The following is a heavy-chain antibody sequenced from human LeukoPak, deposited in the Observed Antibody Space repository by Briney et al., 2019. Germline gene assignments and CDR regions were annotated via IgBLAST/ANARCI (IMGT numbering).Heavy chain of an antibody. CDR2: IYYSGST. D-gene: IGHD3-22*01. CDR3: ARDYYDSSGYNYYYYYGMDV. J-gene: IGHJ6*02. V-gene: IGHV4-59*01. Sequence: SETLSLTCTVSGGSISSYYWSWIRQPPGKGLEWIGYIYYSGSTNYNPSLKSRVTISVDTSKNQFSLKLSSVTAADTAVYYCARDYYDSSGYNYYYYYGMDVWGQGTRSPSP. CDR1: GGSISSYY.